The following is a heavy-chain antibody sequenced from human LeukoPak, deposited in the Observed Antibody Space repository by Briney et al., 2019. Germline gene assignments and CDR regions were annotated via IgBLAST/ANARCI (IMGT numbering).Heavy chain of an antibody. Sequence: GGSLRLSCAASGFTFSSYWMSWVRQAPGKGLEWVANIKQDGSEKYYVDSVKGRFTISRDNAKNSLYLQMNSLRAEDTAVYYCARRTAMVLYYYYYYYMDVWGKGTTVTVSS. D-gene: IGHD5-18*01. J-gene: IGHJ6*03. CDR1: GFTFSSYW. V-gene: IGHV3-7*01. CDR2: IKQDGSEK. CDR3: ARRTAMVLYYYYYYYMDV.